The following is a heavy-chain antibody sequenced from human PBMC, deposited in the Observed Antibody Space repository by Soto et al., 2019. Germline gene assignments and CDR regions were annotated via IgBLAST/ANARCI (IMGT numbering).Heavy chain of an antibody. Sequence: EVQLVESGGGLVQPGGSLKLSCAASGFTFSGSAMHWVRQASGKGLEWVGRIRSKANSYATAYAASVKGRFTISRDDSKNTAYLQMNRLKTEDTSVYYCTGGIADRGPKRGNWFDPWGQGTLATVSS. J-gene: IGHJ5*02. CDR3: TGGIADRGPKRGNWFDP. CDR1: GFTFSGSA. V-gene: IGHV3-73*02. D-gene: IGHD6-13*01. CDR2: IRSKANSYAT.